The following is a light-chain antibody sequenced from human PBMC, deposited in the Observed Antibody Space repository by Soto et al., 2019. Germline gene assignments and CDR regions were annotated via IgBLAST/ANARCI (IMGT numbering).Light chain of an antibody. CDR1: QGISSY. Sequence: DIQLTQSPSFLSASVGDRVTITCRASQGISSYLAWYQQKRGKAPKLLIYAASTLQSGVPSRFSGSGSGTEVTLTISSLQPEDFATYYCQQLNSYPRTFGQGTKVEIK. CDR3: QQLNSYPRT. J-gene: IGKJ1*01. V-gene: IGKV1-9*01. CDR2: AAS.